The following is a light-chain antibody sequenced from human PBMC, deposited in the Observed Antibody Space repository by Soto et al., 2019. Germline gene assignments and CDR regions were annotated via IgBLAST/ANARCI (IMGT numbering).Light chain of an antibody. CDR3: QKYNSALSLT. J-gene: IGKJ4*01. Sequence: DIQMTQSPSSLSASVGDRVTITCRASQGISNYVAWYQQKPGKVPKLLIYAASTLQSGVPSRFSGSGSGTDFTLTISSLQPEDVATYYCQKYNSALSLTFGVGTKVEIK. CDR1: QGISNY. V-gene: IGKV1-27*01. CDR2: AAS.